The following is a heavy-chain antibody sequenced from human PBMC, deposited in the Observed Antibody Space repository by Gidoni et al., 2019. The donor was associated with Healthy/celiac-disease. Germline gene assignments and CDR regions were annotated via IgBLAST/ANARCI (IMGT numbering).Heavy chain of an antibody. Sequence: EVQLVESGGGLVQPGRSLRLSCTASGFTFGDYAMSWVSKAPGKGLDWVGFIRIKAYGGTTEYAASVKGRFTISRDDSKSIAYLQMNSLKTEDTAVYYCTRGLRPNNRIVRGVKRVDAFDIWGQGTMVTVSS. V-gene: IGHV3-49*04. J-gene: IGHJ3*02. CDR2: IRIKAYGGTT. D-gene: IGHD3-10*01. CDR3: TRGLRPNNRIVRGVKRVDAFDI. CDR1: GFTFGDYA.